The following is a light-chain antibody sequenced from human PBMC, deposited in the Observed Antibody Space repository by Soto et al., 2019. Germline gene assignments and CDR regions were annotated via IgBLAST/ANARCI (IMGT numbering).Light chain of an antibody. CDR1: QDISNY. CDR2: DAS. V-gene: IGKV1-33*01. CDR3: MQGLQTPRT. Sequence: DIQMTQSPSSLSASVGDRVTITCQASQDISNYLNWYQQKPGKAPKLLIYDASNLGSSRASGVPDRFSGSGSGTDFTLKISRVEAEDVGVYYCMQGLQTPRTFGQGTKVDIK. J-gene: IGKJ1*01.